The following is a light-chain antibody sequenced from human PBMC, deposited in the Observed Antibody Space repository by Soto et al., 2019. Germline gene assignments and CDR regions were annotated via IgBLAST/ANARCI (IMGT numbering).Light chain of an antibody. CDR3: QQRSNWPRIFT. V-gene: IGKV3-11*01. Sequence: EIVLTQSPATLSLSPGERATLSCRASQSVSSYLAWYQQKPGQAPRLLIYDASNRATGIPARFNGSGSGTNFTLTNSSLEPEDFAVYYCQQRSNWPRIFTFGPGTKVDIK. CDR2: DAS. CDR1: QSVSSY. J-gene: IGKJ3*01.